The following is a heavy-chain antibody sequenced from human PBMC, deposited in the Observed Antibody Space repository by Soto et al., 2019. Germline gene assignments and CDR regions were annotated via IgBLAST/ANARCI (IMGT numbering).Heavy chain of an antibody. Sequence: ASVKVSCKASGYTFSTYEINWLRQAPGQVLEWLGWVSAYRDYTDYAEKFQGRLTMTTDTSTSTAYMELRSLKYDDTAVYYCARDVGDESITYNDAFDVWGQGTMVTVSS. V-gene: IGHV1-18*01. CDR2: VSAYRDYT. CDR3: ARDVGDESITYNDAFDV. CDR1: GYTFSTYE. D-gene: IGHD3-10*01. J-gene: IGHJ3*01.